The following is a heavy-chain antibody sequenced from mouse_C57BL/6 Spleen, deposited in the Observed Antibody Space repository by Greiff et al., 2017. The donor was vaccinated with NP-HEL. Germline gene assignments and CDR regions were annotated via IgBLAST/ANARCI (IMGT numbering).Heavy chain of an antibody. J-gene: IGHJ3*01. CDR3: ASGGGYDYDWFAY. V-gene: IGHV1-81*01. CDR1: GYTFTSYG. CDR2: IYPRSGNT. Sequence: QVQLQQSGAELARPGASVKLSCKASGYTFTSYGISWVKQRTGQGLEWIGEIYPRSGNTYYNEKFKGKATLTADKSSSTAYMELRSLTSEDSAVYFCASGGGYDYDWFAYWGQGTLVTVSA. D-gene: IGHD2-4*01.